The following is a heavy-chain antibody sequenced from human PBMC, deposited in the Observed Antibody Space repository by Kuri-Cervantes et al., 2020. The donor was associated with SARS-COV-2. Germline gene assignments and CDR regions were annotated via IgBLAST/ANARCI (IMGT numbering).Heavy chain of an antibody. Sequence: SETLSLTCAVYGGSFSGYKWNWIRQSPGKGLEWIGEINHSGSTNYNPSLKSRVTISVDTSKNQFSLKLSSVTAADTAVYYCARDGNYYDSSGLIDYWGQGTLVTVSS. J-gene: IGHJ4*02. CDR1: GGSFSGYK. D-gene: IGHD3-22*01. CDR2: INHSGST. V-gene: IGHV4-34*01. CDR3: ARDGNYYDSSGLIDY.